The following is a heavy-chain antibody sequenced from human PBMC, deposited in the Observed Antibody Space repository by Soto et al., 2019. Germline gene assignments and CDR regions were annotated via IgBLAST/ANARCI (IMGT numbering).Heavy chain of an antibody. CDR3: ASSSARYYDILTGYSAYYYYGMDV. V-gene: IGHV4-61*01. CDR2: IYYSGST. Sequence: SETLSLTCTVSGGSVSSGSYYWSWIRQPPGKGLEWIGYIYYSGSTNYNPSLKSRVTISVDTSKNQFSLKLSSVTAADTAVYYCASSSARYYDILTGYSAYYYYGMDVWGPGTTVTV. J-gene: IGHJ6*02. CDR1: GGSVSSGSYY. D-gene: IGHD3-9*01.